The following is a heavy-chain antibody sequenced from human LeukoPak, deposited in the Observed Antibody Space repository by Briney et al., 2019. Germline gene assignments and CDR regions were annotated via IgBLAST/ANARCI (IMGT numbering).Heavy chain of an antibody. Sequence: ETLSLTCTVSGGSISSSSYYWGWIRQPPGKGLEWVANIKQDGSEKYYVDSVKGRFTISRDNAKNSLYLQMNSLRAEDTAVYYCARDGYDYVWGSYRYTETYYFDYWGQGTLVTVSS. V-gene: IGHV3-7*01. D-gene: IGHD3-16*02. CDR1: GGSISSSSYY. CDR2: IKQDGSEK. CDR3: ARDGYDYVWGSYRYTETYYFDY. J-gene: IGHJ4*02.